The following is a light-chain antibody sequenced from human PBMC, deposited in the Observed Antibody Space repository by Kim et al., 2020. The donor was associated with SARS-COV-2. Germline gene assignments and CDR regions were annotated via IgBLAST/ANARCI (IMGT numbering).Light chain of an antibody. CDR3: QQYYSPPYT. V-gene: IGKV4-1*01. CDR2: WAS. CDR1: QTLLYSSNNKNY. J-gene: IGKJ2*01. Sequence: DIVMTQSPDSLAVSLGERATINCKSSQTLLYSSNNKNYLAWYQQKPGQPPTLLIYWASTRESGLPDRFSGSGSGTDFTLTISSLQAEDVAVYYCQQYYSPPYTFGQGTKLEI.